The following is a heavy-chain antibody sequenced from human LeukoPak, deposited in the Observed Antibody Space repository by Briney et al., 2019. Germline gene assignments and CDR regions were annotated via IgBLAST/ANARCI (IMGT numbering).Heavy chain of an antibody. Sequence: PSETLSLTCTVSGGSISSNTYYWVWIRQPPGKGLEFIGSIYYAGSTYLNPSLKSRVTILVDAFKNQFSLKLTSVTAADTAVYYCAMAWGSSGVYYFDYWGQGSLVTVSS. V-gene: IGHV4-39*01. CDR2: IYYAGST. J-gene: IGHJ4*02. CDR1: GGSISSNTYY. CDR3: AMAWGSSGVYYFDY. D-gene: IGHD6-19*01.